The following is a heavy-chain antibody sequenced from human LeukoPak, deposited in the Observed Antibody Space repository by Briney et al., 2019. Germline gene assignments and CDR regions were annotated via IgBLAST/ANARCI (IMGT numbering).Heavy chain of an antibody. CDR1: GFSFSSYG. V-gene: IGHV3-30*18. CDR3: AKVVCSSTSCYTGGYYYYGMDV. J-gene: IGHJ6*02. CDR2: ISYDGSNR. D-gene: IGHD2-2*02. Sequence: PGGSLRLYCAASGFSFSSYGMHWVRQAPGKGLEWVAVISYDGSNRYYADSVKGRFTISRDNSKNTLYLQMNSLRAEDTAVYYCAKVVCSSTSCYTGGYYYYGMDVWGQGTTVTVSS.